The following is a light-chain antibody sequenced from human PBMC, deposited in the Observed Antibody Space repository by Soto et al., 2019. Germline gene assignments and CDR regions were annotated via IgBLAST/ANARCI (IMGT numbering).Light chain of an antibody. CDR1: QSVGSL. V-gene: IGKV3-15*01. J-gene: IGKJ1*01. CDR2: GAS. Sequence: EIVLTQSPGTLSLSPGERAILSCRASQSVGSLLAWYQHNPGQAPRLLIYGASTRATGIPARFSGSGSGTEFTLTISSLQSEDFAVYYCQQYNNWPPVTFGQGTKVDIK. CDR3: QQYNNWPPVT.